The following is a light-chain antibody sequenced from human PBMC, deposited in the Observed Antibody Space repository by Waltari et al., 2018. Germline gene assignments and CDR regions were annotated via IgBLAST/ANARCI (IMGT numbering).Light chain of an antibody. Sequence: QSALTQPASVSGSPGQSITISCTGCNSHVGSYNLVSWYQKHPGKAPKLLIYEGNRRPSGVSNRFSGSKSDNTASLTLSGLQAEDEADYYCCSNVGSSVFFGGGTKLTVL. CDR2: EGN. CDR1: NSHVGSYNL. V-gene: IGLV2-23*03. CDR3: CSNVGSSVF. J-gene: IGLJ2*01.